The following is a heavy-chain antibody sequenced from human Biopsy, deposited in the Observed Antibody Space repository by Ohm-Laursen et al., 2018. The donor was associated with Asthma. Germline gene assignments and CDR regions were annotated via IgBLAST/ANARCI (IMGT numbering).Heavy chain of an antibody. Sequence: GTLSLTCSLSSGSGGYMRSGNYYWGWIRQPPGKGLGWIGSIYYSGTTYYNPSLESRVTVSADTSKIQFSLKLTSVTAADTAVYYCVRGSSSWHHGPFHYYYGLDVWGQGTPVTVSS. CDR1: SGSGGYMRSGNYY. CDR2: IYYSGTT. D-gene: IGHD6-13*01. V-gene: IGHV4-39*01. J-gene: IGHJ6*02. CDR3: VRGSSSWHHGPFHYYYGLDV.